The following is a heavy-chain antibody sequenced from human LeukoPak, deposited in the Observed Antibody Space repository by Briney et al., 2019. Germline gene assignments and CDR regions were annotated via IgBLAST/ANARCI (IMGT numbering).Heavy chain of an antibody. Sequence: SETLSLTCAVSGGSISSGGYSWSWIRQPPGKGLEWIGYIYHSGSTYYNPSLKSRVTISVDRSKNQFSLKLSSVTAADTAVYYCARGRGYYYSEYFQHWGQGTLVTVSS. CDR2: IYHSGST. V-gene: IGHV4-30-2*01. D-gene: IGHD3-22*01. CDR3: ARGRGYYYSEYFQH. CDR1: GGSISSGGYS. J-gene: IGHJ1*01.